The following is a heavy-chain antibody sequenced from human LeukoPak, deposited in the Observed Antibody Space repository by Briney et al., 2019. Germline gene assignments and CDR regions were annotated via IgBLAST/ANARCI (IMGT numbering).Heavy chain of an antibody. CDR1: GYSISSGYY. J-gene: IGHJ2*01. CDR2: IYHSGST. D-gene: IGHD6-13*01. V-gene: IGHV4-38-2*01. CDR3: ARPPDSSSWYLTLYFDL. Sequence: SETLSLTCAVSGYSISSGYYWGWIRQPPGKGPEWIGSIYHSGSTYYNPSLKSRVTISVDTSKNQFSLKLSSVTAADTAVYYCARPPDSSSWYLTLYFDLWGRGTLVTVSS.